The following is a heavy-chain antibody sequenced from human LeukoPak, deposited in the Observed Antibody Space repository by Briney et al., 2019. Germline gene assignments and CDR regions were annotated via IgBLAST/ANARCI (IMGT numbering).Heavy chain of an antibody. CDR2: ISSSGITI. CDR3: ARVPIRGYYMDV. J-gene: IGHJ6*03. Sequence: GXSLRLSCAASGFTFSSYEMNWVRQAPGKGLEWVSYISSSGITIYYADPVKGRFTISRDNAKNSLYLQMNSLRAEDTAVYYCARVPIRGYYMDVWGKGTTVTVSS. D-gene: IGHD5-12*01. CDR1: GFTFSSYE. V-gene: IGHV3-48*03.